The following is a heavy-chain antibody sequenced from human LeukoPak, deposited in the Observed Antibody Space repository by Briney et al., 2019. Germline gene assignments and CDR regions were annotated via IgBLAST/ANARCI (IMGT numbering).Heavy chain of an antibody. J-gene: IGHJ4*02. CDR3: ATDLTSLRCGGHCTFDY. CDR2: IKSKTDGGTT. Sequence: PGGSLRLSCGASVFIFSNAWMRGARQARGRGLEGVGRIKSKTDGGTTDYAAPVKGRFPISRDHSKNTLYLQMNSLKTEDPAVYYCATDLTSLRCGGHCTFDYWGQGNLVTVSS. D-gene: IGHD2-21*01. V-gene: IGHV3-15*01. CDR1: VFIFSNAW.